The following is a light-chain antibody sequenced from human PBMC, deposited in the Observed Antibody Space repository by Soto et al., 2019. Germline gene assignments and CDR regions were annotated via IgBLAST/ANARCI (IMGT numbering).Light chain of an antibody. J-gene: IGKJ1*01. V-gene: IGKV3-15*01. CDR1: QSVSVN. CDR3: QQRSNWPPWT. CDR2: GAS. Sequence: EIVMTQSPATLSVSPVERATLSCRASQSVSVNLAWYQQKPGQPPRLLIYGASTRATGIPARFSGSGSGTEFTLTINSLQSEDFAVYYCQQRSNWPPWTFGQGTKVDIK.